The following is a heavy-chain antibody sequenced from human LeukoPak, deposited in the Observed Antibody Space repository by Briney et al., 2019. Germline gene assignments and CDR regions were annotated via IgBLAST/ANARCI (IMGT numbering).Heavy chain of an antibody. CDR3: ARDFDY. V-gene: IGHV3-48*03. J-gene: IGHJ4*02. CDR1: GFTFSTYA. CDR2: IGVSATPI. Sequence: PGGSLRLSCAASGFTFSTYAMNWVRQAPGKGLEWVSYIGVSATPIYYADSVKGRFTVSRGSAKNSLYLQMNSLRAEDTAVYFCARDFDYWGQGTLVTVSS.